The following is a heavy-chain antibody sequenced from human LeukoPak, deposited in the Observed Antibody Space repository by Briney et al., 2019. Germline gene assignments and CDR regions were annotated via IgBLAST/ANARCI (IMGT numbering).Heavy chain of an antibody. Sequence: SVRVSCKASGFTFTSSAMQWVRQARGQRLEWIGWIVVGSGNTNYAQKFQERVTITRDMSTSTAYMELSSLRSEDTAVYYCAADRRGYSYGYGYWGQGTLVTVSS. V-gene: IGHV1-58*02. D-gene: IGHD5-18*01. CDR1: GFTFTSSA. CDR2: IVVGSGNT. CDR3: AADRRGYSYGYGY. J-gene: IGHJ4*02.